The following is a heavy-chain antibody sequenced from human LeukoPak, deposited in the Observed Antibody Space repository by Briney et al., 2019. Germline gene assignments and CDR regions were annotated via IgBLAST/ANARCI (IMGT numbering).Heavy chain of an antibody. Sequence: GGSLRLSCAASGFTFSSYEMNWVRQAPGKGLEWISYISSSGSTRYYADSMKGRFTISRDNAKNSLYLQMNSLRAEDTAVYYCVREYRIAAAGHFDYWGQGTMVTVSS. CDR3: VREYRIAAAGHFDY. CDR2: ISSSGSTR. V-gene: IGHV3-48*03. J-gene: IGHJ4*02. D-gene: IGHD6-13*01. CDR1: GFTFSSYE.